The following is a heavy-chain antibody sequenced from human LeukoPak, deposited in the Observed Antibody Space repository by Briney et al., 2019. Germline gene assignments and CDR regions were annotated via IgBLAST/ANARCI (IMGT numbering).Heavy chain of an antibody. CDR1: GGSISSYY. CDR3: ASEGYSSSSFDY. Sequence: PSETLSLTCTVSGGSISSYYWSWIRQPPGKGLEWIGSIYYSGSTNYNPSLKSRVTISVDTSKNQFSLKLSSVTAADTAVYYCASEGYSSSSFDYWGQGTLVTVSS. J-gene: IGHJ4*02. V-gene: IGHV4-59*01. CDR2: IYYSGST. D-gene: IGHD6-13*01.